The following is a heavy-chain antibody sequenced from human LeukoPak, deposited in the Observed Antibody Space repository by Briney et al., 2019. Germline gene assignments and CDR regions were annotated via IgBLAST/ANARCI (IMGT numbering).Heavy chain of an antibody. J-gene: IGHJ4*02. Sequence: GSLRLSCAASGFTFSSYSMNWVRQAPGKGLEWVSSISSSSSYIYYADSVKGRFTISRDNAKNSLYLQMNSLRAEDTAVYYCAREFTDYGGNSDSDYWGQGTLVTVSS. CDR3: AREFTDYGGNSDSDY. V-gene: IGHV3-21*01. CDR1: GFTFSSYS. CDR2: ISSSSSYI. D-gene: IGHD4-23*01.